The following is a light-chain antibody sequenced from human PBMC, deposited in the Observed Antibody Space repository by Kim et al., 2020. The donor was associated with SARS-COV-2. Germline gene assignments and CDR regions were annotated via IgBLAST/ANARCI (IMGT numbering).Light chain of an antibody. Sequence: ELVMTQSPATLSVSPGETATLSCRASQSINTNLAWYQQRPGQAPRLLIYGASTRATGIPARFSGSGSGTEFTLTITSLQSEDFAVYFCQQYEDWPPWTFGQGTKVDIK. CDR3: QQYEDWPPWT. J-gene: IGKJ1*01. CDR2: GAS. CDR1: QSINTN. V-gene: IGKV3-15*01.